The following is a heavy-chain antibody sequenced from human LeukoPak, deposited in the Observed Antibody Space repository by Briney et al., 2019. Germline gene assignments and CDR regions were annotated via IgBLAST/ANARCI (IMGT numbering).Heavy chain of an antibody. J-gene: IGHJ5*02. CDR3: ARVRYSSAWGWFDP. V-gene: IGHV4-59*01. D-gene: IGHD6-19*01. CDR1: GASINSYF. Sequence: KSSETLSLTCTVSGASINSYFWSWIRQPPGKGLEWVGYLHYSGNTNYNPSLKNRVTISVDTSKNQFSLELTSLTAADTAVYYCARVRYSSAWGWFDPWGQGTLVTVSS. CDR2: LHYSGNT.